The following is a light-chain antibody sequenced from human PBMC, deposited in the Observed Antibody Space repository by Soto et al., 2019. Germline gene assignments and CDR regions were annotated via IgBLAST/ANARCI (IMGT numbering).Light chain of an antibody. CDR2: AAS. Sequence: AIQVTQSPPSLSASVGDRVTITCRASQAIRNDLAWYQQKPGKAPNLLIYAASHLQSGVPSRFSGSGSGTDFTLIISSLQPEDFATYYCLQDYSYPLTFGGGTKVDIK. J-gene: IGKJ4*01. CDR1: QAIRND. CDR3: LQDYSYPLT. V-gene: IGKV1-6*01.